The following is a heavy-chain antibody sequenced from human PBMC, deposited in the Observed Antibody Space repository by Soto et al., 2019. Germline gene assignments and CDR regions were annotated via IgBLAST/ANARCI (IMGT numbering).Heavy chain of an antibody. CDR1: GDSLSSSYYY. CDR2: VDYTGSA. Sequence: QLQLQESGPGLVKPSETLSLTCSVSGDSLSSSYYYWGWIRQPPGERLEWIASVDYTGSAYYSPSLRSRVTISVDTSNNDFSLKVDSVSAADTALYYCERQGINRGFGPGAFDIWGQGTTVIVSS. J-gene: IGHJ3*02. CDR3: ERQGINRGFGPGAFDI. D-gene: IGHD1-20*01. V-gene: IGHV4-39*01.